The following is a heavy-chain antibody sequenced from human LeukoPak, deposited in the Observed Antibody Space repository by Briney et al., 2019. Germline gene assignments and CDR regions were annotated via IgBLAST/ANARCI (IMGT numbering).Heavy chain of an antibody. J-gene: IGHJ4*02. Sequence: ASVKVSCKASGYTFTGYYMHWVRQAPGQGLEWMGRINPNSGGTNYAQKFQGRVTMTRDTSVSTAYMELNRLRSDDTAMYYCARGARGTWAWGDWGQGTLVTVSS. CDR3: ARGARGTWAWGD. CDR2: INPNSGGT. V-gene: IGHV1-2*06. D-gene: IGHD3-10*01. CDR1: GYTFTGYY.